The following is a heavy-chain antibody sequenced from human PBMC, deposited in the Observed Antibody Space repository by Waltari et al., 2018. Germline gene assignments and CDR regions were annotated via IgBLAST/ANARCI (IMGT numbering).Heavy chain of an antibody. J-gene: IGHJ4*02. CDR2: IYYSGST. CDR1: GGSISSSSYY. V-gene: IGHV4-39*07. CDR3: ASYEYDYVWGSYRPFDY. Sequence: QVQLQESGPGLVKPSQTLSLTCTVSGGSISSSSYYWGWIRQPPGKGLEWIGSIYYSGSTYYNPSLKSRVTISVDTSKNQFSLKLSSVTAADTAVYYCASYEYDYVWGSYRPFDYWGQGTLVTVSS. D-gene: IGHD3-16*02.